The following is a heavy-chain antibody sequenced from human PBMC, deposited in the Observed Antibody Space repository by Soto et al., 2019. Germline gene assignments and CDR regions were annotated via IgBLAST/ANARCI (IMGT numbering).Heavy chain of an antibody. CDR1: GYTFTNHD. J-gene: IGHJ4*02. D-gene: IGHD2-15*01. CDR2: MNPDSGKT. CDR3: AIYTTPLSALDF. V-gene: IGHV1-8*01. Sequence: VQLVQSGAEVQKPGAPVRISCQTAGYTFTNHDINWVRQAPGQGLEWMGWMNPDSGKTEFASKFQGRVSMTRNTSITTPYVDLLTSEGTAIYFCAIYTTPLSALDFWGQGTLVAVSS.